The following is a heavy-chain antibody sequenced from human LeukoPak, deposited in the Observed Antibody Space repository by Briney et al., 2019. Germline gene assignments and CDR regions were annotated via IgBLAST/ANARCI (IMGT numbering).Heavy chain of an antibody. Sequence: PSETLSLTCAVYGGSFSGYYWSWIRQPPGKGLEWIGEIDHSGSTNYNPSLRSRVTISVDTSKNQFSLKLSSVTGADTAVYYCARGSGSSWAPRFFGLRGQG. D-gene: IGHD6-13*01. CDR1: GGSFSGYY. CDR2: IDHSGST. J-gene: IGHJ4*01. V-gene: IGHV4-34*01. CDR3: ARGSGSSWAPRFFGL.